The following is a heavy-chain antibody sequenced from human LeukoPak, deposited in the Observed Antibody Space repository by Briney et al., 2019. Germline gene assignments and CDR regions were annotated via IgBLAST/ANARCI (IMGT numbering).Heavy chain of an antibody. V-gene: IGHV6-1*01. CDR3: ARSQIAAAGDYYYYYGMDV. D-gene: IGHD6-13*01. Sequence: QTLSLTCAISGDSVSSNSAAWNWIRQSPSRGLEWLGGTYYRSKWYNDYAVSVKSRITINPDTSKNQFSLQLNSVTPEDTAVYYCARSQIAAAGDYYYYYGMDVWGQGTTVTVSS. CDR2: TYYRSKWYN. CDR1: GDSVSSNSAA. J-gene: IGHJ6*02.